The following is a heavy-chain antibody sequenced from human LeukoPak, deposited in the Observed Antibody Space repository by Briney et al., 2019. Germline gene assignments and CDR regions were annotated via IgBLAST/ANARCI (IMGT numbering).Heavy chain of an antibody. CDR3: ARVEDDGSGSCFSRV. V-gene: IGHV4-59*01. D-gene: IGHD3-10*01. CDR2: IYYSGTI. Sequence: SETLSLTCTVSGDSIYTYYWTWIRQPPGKGLEWIGYIYYSGTINYNPSLKSRLTISVDPSKNQFSLRLTSVTAADTAVYYCARVEDDGSGSCFSRVWGQGTLVTVSS. CDR1: GDSIYTYY. J-gene: IGHJ4*02.